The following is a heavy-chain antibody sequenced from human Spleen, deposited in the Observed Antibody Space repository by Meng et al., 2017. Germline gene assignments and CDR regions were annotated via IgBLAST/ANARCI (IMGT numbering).Heavy chain of an antibody. CDR1: GGSISSSSYY. Sequence: SETLSLTCTVSGGSISSSSYYWGWIRQPPGKGLEWIGSIYYSGSTYYNPSLKSRVTISVDTSKNQFSLKLSSVTAADTAVYYCVEGSGWYNYWGQGTLVTVSS. D-gene: IGHD6-19*01. V-gene: IGHV4-39*07. CDR2: IYYSGST. J-gene: IGHJ4*02. CDR3: VEGSGWYNY.